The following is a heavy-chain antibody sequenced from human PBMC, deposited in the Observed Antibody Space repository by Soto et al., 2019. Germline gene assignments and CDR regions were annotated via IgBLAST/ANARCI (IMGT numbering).Heavy chain of an antibody. Sequence: GASVKVSCKASGYTFTSYDINWVRQATGQGLEWMGWMNPNSGNTGYAQKFQGRVTMTRNTSISTAYMELSSLRSEDTAVYYCARELSAGYYDFWSGYTYYFDYWGQGTLVTVSS. D-gene: IGHD3-3*01. V-gene: IGHV1-8*01. CDR1: GYTFTSYD. J-gene: IGHJ4*02. CDR3: ARELSAGYYDFWSGYTYYFDY. CDR2: MNPNSGNT.